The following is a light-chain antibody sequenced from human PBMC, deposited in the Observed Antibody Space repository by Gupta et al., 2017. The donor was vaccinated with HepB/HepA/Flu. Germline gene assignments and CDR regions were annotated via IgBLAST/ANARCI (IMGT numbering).Light chain of an antibody. V-gene: IGKV3-11*01. Sequence: EIVFTQSPVTLSLSPGDTATLSCRANETISNNLARYQKKPGQPPRLLIYDASVTATGVPARISGSGSGTDFSLIISSLEAGDFAVYYCQQRSLWPPTFGGGTRVEIK. CDR2: DAS. CDR1: ETISNN. J-gene: IGKJ4*01. CDR3: QQRSLWPPT.